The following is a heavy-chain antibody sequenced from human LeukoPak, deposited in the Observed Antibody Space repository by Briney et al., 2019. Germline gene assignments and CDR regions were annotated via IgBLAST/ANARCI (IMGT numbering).Heavy chain of an antibody. Sequence: GASVKVSFKASGGTFSSYAISWVRQAPGQGGEWMGGIIPIVGTANYAQKFQGRGTITADKSTSTAYMELSSLRSEDTAVYYCARDRSPLWFGEFETPYYYYGMDVWGKGTTVTVSS. CDR1: GGTFSSYA. V-gene: IGHV1-69*06. CDR3: ARDRSPLWFGEFETPYYYYGMDV. D-gene: IGHD3-10*01. CDR2: IIPIVGTA. J-gene: IGHJ6*04.